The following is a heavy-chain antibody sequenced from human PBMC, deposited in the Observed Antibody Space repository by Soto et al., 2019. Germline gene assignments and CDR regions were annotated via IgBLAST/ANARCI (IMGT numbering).Heavy chain of an antibody. CDR1: GGSFSGYY. J-gene: IGHJ4*02. D-gene: IGHD3-22*01. CDR2: INHSGST. CDR3: ARGAPDGYYYDSSGYNVDY. V-gene: IGHV4-34*01. Sequence: QVQLQQWGAGLLKPSETLSLTCAVYGGSFSGYYWSWIRQPPGKGLEWIGEINHSGSTNYNPSLKSRVTISVDTSKNQFSLKLSSVTAADTAVYYCARGAPDGYYYDSSGYNVDYWGQGTLVTVSS.